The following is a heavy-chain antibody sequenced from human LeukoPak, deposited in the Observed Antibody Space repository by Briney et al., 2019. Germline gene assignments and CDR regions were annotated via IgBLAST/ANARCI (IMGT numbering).Heavy chain of an antibody. J-gene: IGHJ4*02. CDR3: AREGYYDSSGFDY. V-gene: IGHV4-4*07. D-gene: IGHD3-22*01. Sequence: PSETLSLTCTVSGGSISSYYWSRIRQPAGKGLEWIGRIYTSGSTNYNPSPKSRVTMSVDTSKNQFSLKLSSVTAADTAVYYCAREGYYDSSGFDYWGQGTLVTVSS. CDR1: GGSISSYY. CDR2: IYTSGST.